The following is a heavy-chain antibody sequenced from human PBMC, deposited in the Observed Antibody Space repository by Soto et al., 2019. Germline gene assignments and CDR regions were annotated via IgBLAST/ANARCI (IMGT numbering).Heavy chain of an antibody. CDR1: GGTFSSYT. J-gene: IGHJ4*02. Sequence: QVQLVQSGAEVKKPGSSVKVSCKASGGTFSSYTISWVRQAPGQGLEWMGRIIPILGIANYAQKFQGRVTSTADKSTSTAYMALSSLRSEDTAVYYCASRYDIGDYWGQGTLVTVSS. CDR2: IIPILGIA. CDR3: ASRYDIGDY. V-gene: IGHV1-69*02. D-gene: IGHD3-9*01.